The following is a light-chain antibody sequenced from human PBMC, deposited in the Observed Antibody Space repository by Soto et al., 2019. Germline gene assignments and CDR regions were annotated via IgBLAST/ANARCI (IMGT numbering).Light chain of an antibody. J-gene: IGKJ1*01. Sequence: DIQMTQSPSTLSASVGERVTITCRASQSISSWLAWYQQKPGKAPKLLIYDASSLESGVPARFSGSGSGTEFTLTISSLQPEDFATYYCQQYNSYAWTFGQGTKVDIK. CDR2: DAS. CDR1: QSISSW. V-gene: IGKV1-5*01. CDR3: QQYNSYAWT.